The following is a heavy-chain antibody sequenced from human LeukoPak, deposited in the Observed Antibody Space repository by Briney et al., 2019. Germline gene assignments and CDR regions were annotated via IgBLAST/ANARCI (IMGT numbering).Heavy chain of an antibody. CDR1: GGSISSGSYY. Sequence: SETLSLTCTVSGGSISSGSYYWSWIRQPAGRGLEWIGRIYTSGSTNYNPSLKSRVTISVDTSKNQFSLKLSSVTAADTAVYYCARDTAVADSSAFDIWGQGTMVIVSS. D-gene: IGHD5-18*01. CDR2: IYTSGST. J-gene: IGHJ3*02. V-gene: IGHV4-61*02. CDR3: ARDTAVADSSAFDI.